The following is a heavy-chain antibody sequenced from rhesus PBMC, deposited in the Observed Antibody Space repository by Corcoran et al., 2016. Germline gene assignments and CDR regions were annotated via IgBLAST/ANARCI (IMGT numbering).Heavy chain of an antibody. D-gene: IGHD4-23*01. CDR1: GGSISDSYY. CDR2: IYGRSGRP. CDR3: ARAASTYTVTTVYFDY. V-gene: IGHV4S7*01. J-gene: IGHJ4*01. Sequence: QVQLQESGPGLVKPSETLSLTCAVSGGSISDSYYWNWIRPPPGTGLEWIGNIYGRSGRPANNPTRKSRVTITTDTAKNQFSLKLSSVTAADTAVYYCARAASTYTVTTVYFDYWGQGVLVTVSS.